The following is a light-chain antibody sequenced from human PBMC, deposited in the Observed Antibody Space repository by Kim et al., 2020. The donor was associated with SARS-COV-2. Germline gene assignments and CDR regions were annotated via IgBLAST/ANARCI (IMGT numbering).Light chain of an antibody. CDR3: ATRDDSLNGPV. Sequence: GQRVTISCSGSTSNIGSNTVNWYQQLPGPAPKLLIYSNNLRPSGVPDRFSGSKSGTSASLAISGLQSEDEADYYCATRDDSLNGPVFGGGTQLTVL. CDR1: TSNIGSNT. CDR2: SNN. V-gene: IGLV1-44*01. J-gene: IGLJ3*02.